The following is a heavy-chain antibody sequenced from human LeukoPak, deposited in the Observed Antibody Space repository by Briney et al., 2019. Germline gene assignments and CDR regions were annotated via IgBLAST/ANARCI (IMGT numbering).Heavy chain of an antibody. CDR3: AKVLRYCSSTSCYPYDFDY. J-gene: IGHJ4*02. CDR1: GFTFSSYA. V-gene: IGHV3-23*01. Sequence: GGSLRLSCAASGFTFSSYAMSWVRQAAGKGLEWVSAISGGGGSTYYADSVKGRFTISRDKSKNTLYLQMNSLRAEDTAVYYCAKVLRYCSSTSCYPYDFDYWGQGTLVTVSS. CDR2: ISGGGGST. D-gene: IGHD2-2*01.